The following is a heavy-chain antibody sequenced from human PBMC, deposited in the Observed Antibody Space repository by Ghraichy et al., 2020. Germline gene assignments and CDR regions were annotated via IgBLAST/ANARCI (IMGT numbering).Heavy chain of an antibody. CDR3: ATGAPGWDV. V-gene: IGHV3-13*04. CDR2: ISTSGDT. D-gene: IGHD7-27*01. J-gene: IGHJ6*02. Sequence: RGSLRLSCAASGFTFSDYDMHWVRQPPGKGLEWVSGISTSGDTFYLGSVKGRFTTSRENAKNSFYLQMNSLTAGDTAVYYCATGAPGWDVWGQGTTVTVSS. CDR1: GFTFSDYD.